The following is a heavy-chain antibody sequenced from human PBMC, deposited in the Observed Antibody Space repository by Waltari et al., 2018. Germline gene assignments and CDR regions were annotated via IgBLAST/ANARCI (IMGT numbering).Heavy chain of an antibody. D-gene: IGHD2-15*01. CDR1: EYTLSGFA. CDR3: HLLGRNIGLAGATPSYYSYMDV. J-gene: IGHJ6*03. Sequence: QVQVVQSGAEAMKPGASVKVSCKVSEYTLSGFAIHWVRKPRGKGLELIGHSDRGVGHRTSSQKFVGRVTMTENTSTDATDIELVGLRSEDTAIYYCHLLGRNIGLAGATPSYYSYMDVWGRGTSVTVSS. CDR2: SDRGVGHR. V-gene: IGHV1-24*01.